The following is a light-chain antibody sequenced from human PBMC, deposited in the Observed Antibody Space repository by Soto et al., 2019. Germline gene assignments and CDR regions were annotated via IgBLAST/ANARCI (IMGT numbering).Light chain of an antibody. V-gene: IGKV3-20*01. Sequence: EIVLTKSPGTLSLSPGERATLSCRASQSVSSSYLAWYQQTPGQAPRLLIYGASSRATGIPDRFSGSGSGTRFTLTISRLEPEDFAVYYCQQYGSSPWTFGRGTKVEIK. J-gene: IGKJ1*01. CDR1: QSVSSSY. CDR2: GAS. CDR3: QQYGSSPWT.